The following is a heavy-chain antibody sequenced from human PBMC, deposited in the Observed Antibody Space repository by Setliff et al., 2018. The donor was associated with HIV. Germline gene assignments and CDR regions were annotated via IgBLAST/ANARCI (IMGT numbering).Heavy chain of an antibody. Sequence: SETLSLTCAVYGGSFSGFYWNWIHQPPGKGLEWIGELNHSGSTNYNPSLKSRVTISVDTSKIQFSLRLSSVIAADTAVYYCASGPPGSSIGWYVGYWGQGTLVTVSS. V-gene: IGHV4-34*01. CDR3: ASGPPGSSIGWYVGY. D-gene: IGHD6-19*01. CDR1: GGSFSGFY. J-gene: IGHJ4*02. CDR2: LNHSGST.